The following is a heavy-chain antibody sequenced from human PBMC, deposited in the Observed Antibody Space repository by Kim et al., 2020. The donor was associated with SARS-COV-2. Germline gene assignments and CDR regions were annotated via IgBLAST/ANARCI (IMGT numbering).Heavy chain of an antibody. CDR3: AKSLSVVVTAMDY. V-gene: IGHV3-30*02. D-gene: IGHD2-21*02. Sequence: YADSVKGRFTISRDNSKNTLYLQMNSLRAEDTAVYYCAKSLSVVVTAMDYWGQGTLVTVSS. J-gene: IGHJ4*02.